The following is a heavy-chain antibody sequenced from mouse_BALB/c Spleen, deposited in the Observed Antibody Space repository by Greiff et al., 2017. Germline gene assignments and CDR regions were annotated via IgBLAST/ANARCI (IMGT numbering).Heavy chain of an antibody. CDR1: GFSLTSYG. CDR2: IWSGGST. CDR3: ARNWRDGGYFDY. D-gene: IGHD3-3*01. Sequence: VQLVESGPGLVQPSQSLSITCTVSGFSLTSYGVHWVRQSPGKGLEWLGVIWSGGSTDYNAAFISRLSISKDNSKSQVFFKMNSLQANDTAIYYCARNWRDGGYFDYWGQGTTLTVSS. J-gene: IGHJ2*01. V-gene: IGHV2-2*02.